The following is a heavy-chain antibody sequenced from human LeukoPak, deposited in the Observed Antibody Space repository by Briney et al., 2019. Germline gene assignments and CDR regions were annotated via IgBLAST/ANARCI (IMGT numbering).Heavy chain of an antibody. CDR1: GLTFSSYA. CDR3: ARARMYTSSSGGSDY. V-gene: IGHV3-7*01. Sequence: PGGSLRLSCAASGLTFSSYAMSWVRQAPGKGLEWVANIRQDGSEKYYVDSAKGRFTISRDNAKNSLFLQMNSLRAEDTAVYYCARARMYTSSSGGSDYWGQGTLVTVSS. D-gene: IGHD6-6*01. J-gene: IGHJ4*02. CDR2: IRQDGSEK.